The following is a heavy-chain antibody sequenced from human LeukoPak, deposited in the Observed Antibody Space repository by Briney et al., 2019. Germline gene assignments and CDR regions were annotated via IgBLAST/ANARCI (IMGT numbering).Heavy chain of an antibody. V-gene: IGHV1-46*01. J-gene: IGHJ4*02. D-gene: IGHD4-11*01. Sequence: ASVKGSCKASGYTFTNYYMHWVRQAPGQGLEWMGIINPSGGSTSYAQKFQGRVTMTRDTSTSTVYIELSSLRSEDTAVYYCARDARRGKESLTVALDYWGQGTLVTVSS. CDR3: ARDARRGKESLTVALDY. CDR1: GYTFTNYY. CDR2: INPSGGST.